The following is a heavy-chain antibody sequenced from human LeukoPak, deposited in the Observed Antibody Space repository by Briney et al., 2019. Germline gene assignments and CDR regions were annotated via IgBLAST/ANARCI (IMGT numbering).Heavy chain of an antibody. J-gene: IGHJ4*02. V-gene: IGHV3-23*01. Sequence: GGSLRLSCAASGFTVSSNYMNWVRQAPGKGLEWVSAISGSGGSTYYADSVKGRFTISRDNSKNTLYLQMNSLRAEDTAVYYCAKAPGFNSYYFDYWGQGTLVTVSS. CDR3: AKAPGFNSYYFDY. D-gene: IGHD5-24*01. CDR2: ISGSGGST. CDR1: GFTVSSNY.